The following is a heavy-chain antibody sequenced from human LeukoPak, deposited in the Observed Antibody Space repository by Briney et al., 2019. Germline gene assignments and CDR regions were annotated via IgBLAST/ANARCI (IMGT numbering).Heavy chain of an antibody. Sequence: GGSLRLSCAASGFTFSSYAMTWVRQAPGRGLEWVSAISGPGGAPFYADSVKGRFTISRDNSNNMLYLQMNSLRADDTALYYCAINPGDYDDFDYWGQGTLVTVSS. D-gene: IGHD4-17*01. CDR3: AINPGDYDDFDY. J-gene: IGHJ4*02. V-gene: IGHV3-23*01. CDR1: GFTFSSYA. CDR2: ISGPGGAP.